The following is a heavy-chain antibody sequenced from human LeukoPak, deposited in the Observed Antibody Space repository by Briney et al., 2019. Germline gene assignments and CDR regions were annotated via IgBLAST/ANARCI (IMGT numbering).Heavy chain of an antibody. CDR1: GLTFSSYW. V-gene: IGHV3-23*01. J-gene: IGHJ4*02. Sequence: GGSLRLSCAASGLTFSSYWMHWIRQAPGKGLEWVSAISGSGGSTYYADSVKGRFTISRDNSKNTLYLQMNSLRAEDTAVYYCARGYCSGTSCYEFDYWGQGTLVTVSS. CDR2: ISGSGGST. CDR3: ARGYCSGTSCYEFDY. D-gene: IGHD2-2*01.